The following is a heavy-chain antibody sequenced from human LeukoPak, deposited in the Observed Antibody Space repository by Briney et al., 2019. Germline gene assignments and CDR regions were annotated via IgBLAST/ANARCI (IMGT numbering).Heavy chain of an antibody. CDR1: GYTFTTYC. CDR3: ARRGDNWFDP. Sequence: GEPLKFSCKGSGYTFTTYCIAWLRRMPGKGRGWMGIIYPVDSDTRYSPSFQGQVTMSIDKSINTPCLQWSSLQASDTAIYYCARRGDNWFDPWGQGTLVTVPS. CDR2: IYPVDSDT. V-gene: IGHV5-51*01. J-gene: IGHJ5*02.